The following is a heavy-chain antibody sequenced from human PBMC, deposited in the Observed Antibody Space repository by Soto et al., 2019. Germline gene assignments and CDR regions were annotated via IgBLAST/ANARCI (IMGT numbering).Heavy chain of an antibody. CDR2: TRNKGDSYTT. V-gene: IGHV3-72*01. D-gene: IGHD1-26*01. CDR3: ATGTVGAMDY. Sequence: LRLSCAASGFTFSDHYMEWVRQAPGKGLEWVGRTRNKGDSYTTEYAASVRGRFTISRDDSKTSLYLQMNSLKTEDMALYYCATGTVGAMDYWGQGTLVTVSS. CDR1: GFTFSDHY. J-gene: IGHJ4*02.